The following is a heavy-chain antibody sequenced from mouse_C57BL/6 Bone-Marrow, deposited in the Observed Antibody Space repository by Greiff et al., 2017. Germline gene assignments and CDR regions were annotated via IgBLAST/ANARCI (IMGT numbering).Heavy chain of an antibody. V-gene: IGHV1-53*01. Sequence: VQLQQSGTELVKPGASVKLSCKASGYTFTSYWMHWVKQRPGQGLEWIGNINPSNGGTNYNEKFKSKATLTVDKSSSTAYMQLSSLTSEDSAVYYCARGSTMITRYFDVWGTGTTVTVSS. CDR3: ARGSTMITRYFDV. J-gene: IGHJ1*03. CDR2: INPSNGGT. D-gene: IGHD2-4*01. CDR1: GYTFTSYW.